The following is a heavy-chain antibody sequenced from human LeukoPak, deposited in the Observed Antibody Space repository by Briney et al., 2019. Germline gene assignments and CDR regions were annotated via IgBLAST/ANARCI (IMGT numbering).Heavy chain of an antibody. V-gene: IGHV4-39*07. CDR2: IYYSGST. Sequence: TSETLSLTCAVSGGSISSSSYYWGWIRQPPGKGLEWIGSIYYSGSTYYNPSLKSRVTISVDTSKNQFSLKLSSVTAADTAVYYCAIVVVPAALSDQYYYYMDVWGKGTTVTVSS. CDR3: AIVVVPAALSDQYYYYMDV. CDR1: GGSISSSSYY. D-gene: IGHD2-2*01. J-gene: IGHJ6*03.